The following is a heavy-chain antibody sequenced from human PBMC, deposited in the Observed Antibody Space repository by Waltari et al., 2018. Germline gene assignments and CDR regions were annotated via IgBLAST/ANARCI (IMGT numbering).Heavy chain of an antibody. V-gene: IGHV3-48*04. J-gene: IGHJ3*02. Sequence: EVQLVESGGGLVQPGGSLRLSCAASGFTFSSYSMIWVRQAPGKGLEWVSYISSSSSTIYYADSVKGRFTISRDNAKNSLYLQMNSLRAEDTAVYYCARAGDYDAFDIWGQGTMVTVSS. CDR1: GFTFSSYS. CDR3: ARAGDYDAFDI. CDR2: ISSSSSTI. D-gene: IGHD4-17*01.